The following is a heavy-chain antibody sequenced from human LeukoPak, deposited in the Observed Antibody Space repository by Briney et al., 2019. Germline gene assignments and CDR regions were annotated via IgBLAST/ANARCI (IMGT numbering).Heavy chain of an antibody. CDR2: ISAYNGKT. D-gene: IGHD2-21*01. Sequence: ASVKVSCKASGYTFTNYYINWVRQAPGQGLEWVGWISAYNGKTNYAQRFQGRVTMTIDTSTTTAYMDLWSLRSDDTAVYYCARDQIDEEAFDIWGQGTMVTVSS. J-gene: IGHJ3*02. V-gene: IGHV1-18*01. CDR3: ARDQIDEEAFDI. CDR1: GYTFTNYY.